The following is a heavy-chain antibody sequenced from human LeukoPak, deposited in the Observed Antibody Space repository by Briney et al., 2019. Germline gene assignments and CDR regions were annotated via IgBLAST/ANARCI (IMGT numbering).Heavy chain of an antibody. D-gene: IGHD6-19*01. CDR2: IYASGST. J-gene: IGHJ4*02. CDR1: GGSISSYY. Sequence: SXTLSLTCTVSGGSISSYYWNWLRQPAGKGLEGIGRIYASGSTNYNPSLKSRVTMSVDTSKNQFSLKLSSVTAADTAVYYCARGNPYSSAWSFDYWGQGTLVTVSS. V-gene: IGHV4-4*07. CDR3: ARGNPYSSAWSFDY.